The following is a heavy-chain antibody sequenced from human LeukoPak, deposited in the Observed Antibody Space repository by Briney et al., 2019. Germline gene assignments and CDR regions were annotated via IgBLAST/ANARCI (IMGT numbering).Heavy chain of an antibody. Sequence: GGSLRLSCAASAFTFSSSAMHWVRQAPGKGLEWVVVISYDGSSKYYADSVKGRFTISRDNSNNTLSLQMNSLTAEDTAVYYCARTYGGNSANWYFDLWGRGTLVTVSS. CDR3: ARTYGGNSANWYFDL. CDR1: AFTFSSSA. J-gene: IGHJ2*01. CDR2: ISYDGSSK. V-gene: IGHV3-30-3*01. D-gene: IGHD4-23*01.